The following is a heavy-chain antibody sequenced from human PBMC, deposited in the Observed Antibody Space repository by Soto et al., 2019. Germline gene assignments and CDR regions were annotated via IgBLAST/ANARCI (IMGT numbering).Heavy chain of an antibody. J-gene: IGHJ6*02. CDR1: GGTFSSYV. CDR2: IIPIFGSS. CDR3: ASFLPGSGANV. Sequence: QVQLVQSGAEVKKPGSSVKVSCKASGGTFSSYVISWVRQAPGQGLEWMGGIIPIFGSSNYEQRFQGRVTNTADESTCPAYMQPSSMTAGDPAVYYCASFLPGSGANVWGQGTRVTVSS. D-gene: IGHD1-1*01. V-gene: IGHV1-69*12.